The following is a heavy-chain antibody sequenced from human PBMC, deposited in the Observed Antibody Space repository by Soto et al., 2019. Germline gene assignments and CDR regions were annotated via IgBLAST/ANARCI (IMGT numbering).Heavy chain of an antibody. Sequence: PSATLSLTCPPTGSSIGSYHWSWIRQPPGKGLEWIGYIYSSGSTNYNPSLKSRVTISVDTSKNQLSLKLSSVTAADTAVYYCARDNGYKAFDIWGQGTMVT. CDR2: IYSSGST. J-gene: IGHJ3*02. CDR1: GSSIGSYH. CDR3: ARDNGYKAFDI. V-gene: IGHV4-59*01. D-gene: IGHD5-12*01.